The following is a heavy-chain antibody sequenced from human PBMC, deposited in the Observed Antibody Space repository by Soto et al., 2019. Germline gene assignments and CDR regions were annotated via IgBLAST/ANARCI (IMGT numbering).Heavy chain of an antibody. V-gene: IGHV3-23*01. CDR1: GFTFSSYA. CDR3: ATGQGERLAERDGFDP. J-gene: IGHJ5*02. D-gene: IGHD1-26*01. CDR2: ISGSGGST. Sequence: EVQLLESGGGLVQPGGSLRLSCAASGFTFSSYAMSWVRQAPGKGLEWVSVISGSGGSTYYADSVKGRFTISRDNSKNTLYLQKNGLRAEDRAVYYCATGQGERLAERDGFDPWGQGTLVTVSS.